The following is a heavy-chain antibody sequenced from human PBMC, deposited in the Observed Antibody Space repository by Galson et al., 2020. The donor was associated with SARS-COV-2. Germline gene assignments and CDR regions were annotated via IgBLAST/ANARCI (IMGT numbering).Heavy chain of an antibody. D-gene: IGHD5-18*01. CDR2: MYFTGIT. CDR1: GDSISAHY. V-gene: IGHV4-59*11. CDR3: TRSPYSYGGSDI. Sequence: SETLSLTCSVSGDSISAHYWNWFRQLPGKELEWIGYMYFTGITDYNPSLRGRVTISLDTSKRHFSLKLTSVTAADTATYYCTRSPYSYGGSDIWGQGAVVTVSS. J-gene: IGHJ3*02.